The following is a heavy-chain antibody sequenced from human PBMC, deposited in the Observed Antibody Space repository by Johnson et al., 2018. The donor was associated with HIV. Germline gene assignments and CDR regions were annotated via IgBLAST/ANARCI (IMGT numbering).Heavy chain of an antibody. D-gene: IGHD2-2*01. V-gene: IGHV3-33*05. CDR3: ARDPSGCSSTSCYEFDAFDI. CDR2: ISYDGSDT. J-gene: IGHJ3*02. Sequence: QVQLVESGGGVVQPGRSLRLSCVASGFKFRNYGLHWVRQAPGKGLEWVAFISYDGSDTYYADSVKGRFTISRDNAKNTLYLQMNSLRAEDTAVYYCARDPSGCSSTSCYEFDAFDIWGQGTMVTVSS. CDR1: GFKFRNYG.